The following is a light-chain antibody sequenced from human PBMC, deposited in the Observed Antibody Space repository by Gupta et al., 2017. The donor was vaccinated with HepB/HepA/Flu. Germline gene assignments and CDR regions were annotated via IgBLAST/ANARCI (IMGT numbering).Light chain of an antibody. V-gene: IGKV2-30*01. CDR2: KVS. Sequence: DVVLTQPPLSLPVTLGQPASISCRSSQRLVYKDGNTYLNWFQQRPGQSPRRLIYKVSNRDSGVPDRFSGSGTETEFTLRISRVEAEDVGVYYCMQGTHWPYTFGQGTKLEIK. CDR1: QRLVYKDGNTY. J-gene: IGKJ2*01. CDR3: MQGTHWPYT.